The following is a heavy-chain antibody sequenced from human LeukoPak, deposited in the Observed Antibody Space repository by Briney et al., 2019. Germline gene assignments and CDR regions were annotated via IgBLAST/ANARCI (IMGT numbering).Heavy chain of an antibody. CDR3: ARDPGYCSSTSCYTGYYYGMDV. Sequence: ASVKVSCKASGGTFSSYAISWVRQAPGQGLEWMGRIIPILGIANYAQKFQGRVTMTTDTSTSTAYMELRSLRSDDTAVYYCARDPGYCSSTSCYTGYYYGMDVWGQGTTVTVSS. CDR2: IIPILGIA. J-gene: IGHJ6*02. CDR1: GGTFSSYA. V-gene: IGHV1-69*04. D-gene: IGHD2-2*02.